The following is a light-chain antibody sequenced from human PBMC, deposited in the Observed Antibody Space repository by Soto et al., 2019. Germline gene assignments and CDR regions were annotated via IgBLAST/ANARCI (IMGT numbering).Light chain of an antibody. CDR3: TSYAGSNIPVV. V-gene: IGLV2-8*01. J-gene: IGLJ2*01. Sequence: QSALTQPPSASGSPGQSVTLSCTGTSSDVGGYNFVSWYQQHPGKAPKLMIYEVSKRPSGVPDRFSGSKSGNTASLTVSGLQADDEADYYCTSYAGSNIPVVFGGGTQLTVL. CDR1: SSDVGGYNF. CDR2: EVS.